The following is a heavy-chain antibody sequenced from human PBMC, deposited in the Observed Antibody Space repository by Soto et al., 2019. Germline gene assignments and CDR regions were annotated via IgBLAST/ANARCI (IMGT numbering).Heavy chain of an antibody. CDR3: ARALGYSGYAGMDV. D-gene: IGHD5-12*01. CDR2: ISPDNGNT. CDR1: GYTFTIYG. V-gene: IGHV1-18*01. J-gene: IGHJ6*02. Sequence: ASVKVSCKASGYTFTIYGINWVRQAPGQGLDWMGWISPDNGNTNYAQKLQGRVTMTTDTSTSTAYMELRSLRSDYTAVYYCARALGYSGYAGMDVWGQGTTVTV.